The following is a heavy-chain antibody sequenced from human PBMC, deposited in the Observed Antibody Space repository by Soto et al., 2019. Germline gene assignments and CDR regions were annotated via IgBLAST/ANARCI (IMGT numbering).Heavy chain of an antibody. Sequence: LRLSCAASGFTFSSYAMSWVRQAPGKGLEWVSAISGSGGSTYYADSVKGRFTISRDNSKNTLYLQMNSLRAEDTAVYYCAKDRDGYNYEASAFDIWGQGTMVTVSS. CDR3: AKDRDGYNYEASAFDI. J-gene: IGHJ3*02. D-gene: IGHD5-12*01. CDR2: ISGSGGST. CDR1: GFTFSSYA. V-gene: IGHV3-23*01.